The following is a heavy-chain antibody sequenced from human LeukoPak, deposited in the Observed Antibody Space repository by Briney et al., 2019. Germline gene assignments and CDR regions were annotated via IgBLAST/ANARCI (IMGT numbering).Heavy chain of an antibody. CDR1: GFTFSNYE. Sequence: QPGGSLRLSCAASGFTFSNYEMNWVRQAPGKGLEWVSYISSSGNTIYYADSVKGRFTISRDNAKNSLYLQMNSLRAEDTAVYYCAELGITMIGGVWGKGTTVTISS. V-gene: IGHV3-48*03. CDR3: AELGITMIGGV. J-gene: IGHJ6*04. D-gene: IGHD3-10*02. CDR2: ISSSGNTI.